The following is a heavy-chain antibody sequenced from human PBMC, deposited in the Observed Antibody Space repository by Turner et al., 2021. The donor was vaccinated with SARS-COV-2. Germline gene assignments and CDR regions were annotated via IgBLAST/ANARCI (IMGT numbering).Heavy chain of an antibody. CDR2: IYYGGGT. Sequence: QLQLQESGPGLVKPSETLSLTCTVSGGSLSSRSYYWGWIRQPPGKGLEWIGSIYYGGGTYYNPSLKSRVTISVDTSKNQFSLKLSSVTAADTAVYYCASPSVDFWSGSYYGMDVWGQGTTVTVSS. V-gene: IGHV4-39*01. J-gene: IGHJ6*02. D-gene: IGHD3-3*01. CDR1: GGSLSSRSYY. CDR3: ASPSVDFWSGSYYGMDV.